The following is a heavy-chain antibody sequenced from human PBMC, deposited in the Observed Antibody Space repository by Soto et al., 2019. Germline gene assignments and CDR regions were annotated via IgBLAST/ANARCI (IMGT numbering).Heavy chain of an antibody. CDR1: GFSFSIFA. V-gene: IGHV3-23*01. Sequence: EVHLLESGGGFLQPGGSLRLSCAASGFSFSIFAMNWVRQAPGKGLEWVSTISSGGGTTLYADSVNGRFTFARDNSKNTVSLQMNTLRAEDTALYYCVRGYSYVWGQGTLVTVSS. D-gene: IGHD5-18*01. CDR3: VRGYSYV. J-gene: IGHJ4*02. CDR2: ISSGGGTT.